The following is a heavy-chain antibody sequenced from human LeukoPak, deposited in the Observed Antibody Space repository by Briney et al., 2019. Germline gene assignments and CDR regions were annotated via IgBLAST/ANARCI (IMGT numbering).Heavy chain of an antibody. V-gene: IGHV4-59*08. D-gene: IGHD4-17*01. Sequence: PSETLSLTCTVSGDSISSYYWSWIRQPPGKGLDWIGYISYSGSTSYNPSLKSRVTISVDTSKNQFSLKLSSVTASDTAVYYCARQGYGDYLLGYYFDYCGQGTLVTVSS. CDR3: ARQGYGDYLLGYYFDY. CDR1: GDSISSYY. CDR2: ISYSGST. J-gene: IGHJ4*02.